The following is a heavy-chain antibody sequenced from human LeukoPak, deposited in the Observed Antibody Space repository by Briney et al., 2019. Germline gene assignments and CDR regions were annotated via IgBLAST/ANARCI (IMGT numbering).Heavy chain of an antibody. CDR3: AGVPMFRGVIGDAFDI. J-gene: IGHJ3*02. Sequence: GGSLRLSCAASGFTFSNAWMSWVRQAPGKGLEWVSCISSSSTYIYYADSVKGRFTISRDNAKNSLSLQMNSLSAEDTAVYFCAGVPMFRGVIGDAFDIWGQGTMVTVSS. CDR2: ISSSSTYI. V-gene: IGHV3-21*01. D-gene: IGHD3-10*01. CDR1: GFTFSNAW.